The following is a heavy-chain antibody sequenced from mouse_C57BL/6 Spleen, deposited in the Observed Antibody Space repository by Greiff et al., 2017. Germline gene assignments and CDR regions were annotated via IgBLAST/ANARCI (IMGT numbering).Heavy chain of an antibody. V-gene: IGHV1-74*01. CDR1: GYSFTSYW. CDR2: IHPSDSDT. Sequence: QVQLQQSGAELVKPGASVKVSCKASGYSFTSYWMHWVKQRPGQGLEWIGRIHPSDSDTNYNQKFKGKATLTVDKSSSTAYMQLSSLTSEASAVYDCAIEGYGYDDAGFAYWGQGTLVTVSA. J-gene: IGHJ3*01. D-gene: IGHD2-2*01. CDR3: AIEGYGYDDAGFAY.